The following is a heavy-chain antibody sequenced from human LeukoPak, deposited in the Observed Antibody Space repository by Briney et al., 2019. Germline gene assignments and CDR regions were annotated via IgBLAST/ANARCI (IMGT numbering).Heavy chain of an antibody. CDR3: ARERGSCSSSSCYTSDAFDI. CDR2: INPNSGGT. Sequence: ASVKVSCKTSGYTFTDYFMHWVRQAPGHGLEWMGWINPNSGGTKYAQRFQGRVTMTRDTSISTAYMELSRLRSDDTAVYYCARERGSCSSSSCYTSDAFDIWGQGTMVTVSS. J-gene: IGHJ3*02. V-gene: IGHV1-2*02. D-gene: IGHD2-2*02. CDR1: GYTFTDYF.